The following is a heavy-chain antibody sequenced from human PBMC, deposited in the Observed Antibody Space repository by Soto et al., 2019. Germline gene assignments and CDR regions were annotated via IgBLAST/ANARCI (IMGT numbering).Heavy chain of an antibody. CDR1: GFSVSTSGVG. D-gene: IGHD2-15*01. Sequence: QITLKESGPTLVKPTQPLTLTCTFSGFSVSTSGVGVAWIRQPPGKALEWLALIYWDDDKRYSPFLQSRVTIPKDTSKNQVVLTMTNMDPVDTATYYCAHKGGRGAGMDVWGQGTTVTVSS. CDR2: IYWDDDK. J-gene: IGHJ6*02. CDR3: AHKGGRGAGMDV. V-gene: IGHV2-5*02.